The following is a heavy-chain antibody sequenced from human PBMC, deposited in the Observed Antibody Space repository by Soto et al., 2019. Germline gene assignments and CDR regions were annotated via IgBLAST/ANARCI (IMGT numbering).Heavy chain of an antibody. J-gene: IGHJ5*02. V-gene: IGHV3-33*06. D-gene: IGHD6-19*01. CDR3: SKSIAVAPGWLVP. CDR1: VFILSRYG. Sequence: GGSLGLSCAASVFILSRYGMHRFRQAPGKGLEWVAGICYDGSNTFYSDAVKGQFSISRDNSKNTVDVQMNSLRAEETAVYYRSKSIAVAPGWLVPWGQGIPVTVSS. CDR2: ICYDGSNT.